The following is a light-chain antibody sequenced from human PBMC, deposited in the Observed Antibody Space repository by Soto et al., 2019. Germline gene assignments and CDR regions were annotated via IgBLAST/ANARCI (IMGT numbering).Light chain of an antibody. J-gene: IGKJ5*01. CDR1: QSVSSN. V-gene: IGKV3-15*01. CDR2: GAS. Sequence: EIVMTQSPVSLSVSPGERASLXCRAGQSVSSNLAWYQQKPGQAPRLLIYGASTRAHGIPARFSGSGSGTDFTRTISRLEPEDFAVYYCQQYTSSLITFGQGTRLEIK. CDR3: QQYTSSLIT.